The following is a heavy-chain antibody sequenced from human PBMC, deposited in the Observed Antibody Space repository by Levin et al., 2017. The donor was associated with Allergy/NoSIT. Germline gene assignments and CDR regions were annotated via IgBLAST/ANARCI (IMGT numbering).Heavy chain of an antibody. Sequence: GESLKISCAASGFTFSSYEMNWVRQAPGKGLEWVPYISSSGSTIYYADSVKGRFTIFRDNAKNSLYLRMNNLRAEDTAVYYCARQLGNFWSGYNYCDYWGQGALVTVSS. D-gene: IGHD3-3*01. CDR3: ARQLGNFWSGYNYCDY. J-gene: IGHJ4*02. CDR2: ISSSGSTI. CDR1: GFTFSSYE. V-gene: IGHV3-48*03.